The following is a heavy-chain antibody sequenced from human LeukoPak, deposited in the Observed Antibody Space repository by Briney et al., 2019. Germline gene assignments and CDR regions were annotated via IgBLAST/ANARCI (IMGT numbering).Heavy chain of an antibody. J-gene: IGHJ5*02. V-gene: IGHV4-34*01. CDR2: INHSGST. CDR3: ARVSCYSCPNWFDP. D-gene: IGHD2-15*01. Sequence: PSETLSLTCAVYGGSFSGYYWSWIRQPPGKGLEWIGEINHSGSTNYNPSLKSQVTISVDTSKNQFSLKLSSVTAADTAVYYCARVSCYSCPNWFDPWGQGTLVTVSS. CDR1: GGSFSGYY.